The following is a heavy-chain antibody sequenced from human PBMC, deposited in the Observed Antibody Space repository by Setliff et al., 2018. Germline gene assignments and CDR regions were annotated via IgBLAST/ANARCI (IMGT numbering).Heavy chain of an antibody. D-gene: IGHD3-3*01. CDR2: TIPMFGTT. V-gene: IGHV1-69*05. J-gene: IGHJ4*02. CDR3: ARSWRAGALNHLDY. Sequence: GASVKVSCKASGGTFSSYGISWVRQAPGQGLEWMGGTIPMFGTTDYARKFQGRVTIITDESTSTAYMQLSSLGSEDTAVYYCARSWRAGALNHLDYWGQGSRVTVSS. CDR1: GGTFSSYG.